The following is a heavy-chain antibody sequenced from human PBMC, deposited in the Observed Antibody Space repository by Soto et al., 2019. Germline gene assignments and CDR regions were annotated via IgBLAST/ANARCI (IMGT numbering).Heavy chain of an antibody. CDR1: GYSFTSYW. J-gene: IGHJ6*02. CDR3: ASTIVDDHGMDV. Sequence: PGESLKISCNGSGYSFTSYWISWVRQMPGKGLEWMGRIDPSDSYTNYSPSFQGHVTISADKSISTAYLQWSSLKASDTAMYYCASTIVDDHGMDVWGQGTTVTVSS. D-gene: IGHD1-26*01. V-gene: IGHV5-10-1*01. CDR2: IDPSDSYT.